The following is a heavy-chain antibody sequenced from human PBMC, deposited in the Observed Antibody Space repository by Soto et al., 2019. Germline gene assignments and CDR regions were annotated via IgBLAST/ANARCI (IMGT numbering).Heavy chain of an antibody. D-gene: IGHD6-13*01. CDR3: AKDPFAGYSSSWLPDY. CDR2: ISGSGGST. J-gene: IGHJ4*02. Sequence: GGSLRLSCAASGFTFSSYAMSWVRQAPGKGLEWVSAISGSGGSTYYADSVKGRFTISRDNSKNTLYLQMNSLRAEDTAVYYCAKDPFAGYSSSWLPDYWGQGTLVTVSS. CDR1: GFTFSSYA. V-gene: IGHV3-23*01.